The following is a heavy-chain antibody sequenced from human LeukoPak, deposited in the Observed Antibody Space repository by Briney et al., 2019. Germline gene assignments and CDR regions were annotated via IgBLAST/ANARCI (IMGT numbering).Heavy chain of an antibody. CDR3: ARDQDYGFDY. CDR2: INQDGSEK. J-gene: IGHJ4*02. V-gene: IGHV3-7*05. D-gene: IGHD4-17*01. CDR1: AFSFSTYW. Sequence: GGSLRLSCAASAFSFSTYWMSWVRQAPGKGLEWVANINQDGSEKYYVDSVKGRFTISRDNAKNSLYLQMNSLRAEDTAVYYCARDQDYGFDYWGQGTLVIVSS.